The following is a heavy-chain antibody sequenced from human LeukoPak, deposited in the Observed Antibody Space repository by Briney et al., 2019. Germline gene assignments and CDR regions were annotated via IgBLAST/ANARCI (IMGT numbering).Heavy chain of an antibody. D-gene: IGHD3-10*01. CDR3: ARTGRDTGYYGSGNFDY. CDR2: IYYSGST. V-gene: IGHV4-38-2*02. J-gene: IGHJ4*02. CDR1: GYSISSGYY. Sequence: SETLSLTCTVSGYSISSGYYWGWIRQPPGKGLEWIGYIYYSGSTNYNPSLKSRVTISVDTSKNQFSLKLSSVTAADTAVYYCARTGRDTGYYGSGNFDYWGQGTLVTVSS.